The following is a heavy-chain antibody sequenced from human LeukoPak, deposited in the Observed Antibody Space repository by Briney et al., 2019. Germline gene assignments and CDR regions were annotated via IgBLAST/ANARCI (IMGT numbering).Heavy chain of an antibody. Sequence: ASVKVSCKASGYTFTSYGISWVRQAPGQGLEWMGWISAYNGNTNYAQKLQGRVTMTTDTSTSTAYMELRSLRSDDTAVYYCARVGCGGDCEYNWFAPWGQGTLVTVSS. J-gene: IGHJ5*02. CDR1: GYTFTSYG. CDR2: ISAYNGNT. V-gene: IGHV1-18*01. CDR3: ARVGCGGDCEYNWFAP. D-gene: IGHD2-21*02.